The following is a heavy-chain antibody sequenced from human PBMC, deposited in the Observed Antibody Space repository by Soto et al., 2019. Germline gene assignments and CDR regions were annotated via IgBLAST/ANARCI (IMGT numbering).Heavy chain of an antibody. CDR3: ARVLGGSYYYFDY. Sequence: EVQLLESGGALVQPGGSLRLSCAASEFTFSSYSMNWVRQAPGKGLEWVSSISSSSSDIYYADSVKGRFTISRDNAKNSLYLQMNSLRAEDTAVYYCARVLGGSYYYFDYWGQGTLVTVSS. J-gene: IGHJ4*02. D-gene: IGHD1-26*01. CDR1: EFTFSSYS. V-gene: IGHV3-21*01. CDR2: ISSSSSDI.